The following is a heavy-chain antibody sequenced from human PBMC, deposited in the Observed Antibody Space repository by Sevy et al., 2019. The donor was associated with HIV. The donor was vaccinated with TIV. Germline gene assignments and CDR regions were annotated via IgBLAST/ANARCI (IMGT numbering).Heavy chain of an antibody. V-gene: IGHV3-48*03. J-gene: IGHJ5*02. CDR1: GFTFSSYE. CDR3: ARVDANYDKGFDP. CDR2: ISSSGTTI. Sequence: GGSLRLSCAASGFTFSSYEMNWVRQAPGKGLEWVSYISSSGTTIKYADSVKGRFIISRDNAKNSLYMQMNSLRAEDTAVYYCARVDANYDKGFDPWGQGTLVTVSS. D-gene: IGHD3-22*01.